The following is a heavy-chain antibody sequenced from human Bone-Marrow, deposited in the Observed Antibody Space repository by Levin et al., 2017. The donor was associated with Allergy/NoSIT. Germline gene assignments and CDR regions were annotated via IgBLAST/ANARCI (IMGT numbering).Heavy chain of an antibody. CDR3: ARDRYDFWSGYYLPYYYYGMDV. Sequence: ASVKVSCKASGYTFTGYYMHWVRQAPGQGLEWMGRINPNSGGTNYAQKFQGRVTMTRDTSISTAYMELSRLRSDDTAVYYCARDRYDFWSGYYLPYYYYGMDVWGQGTTVTVSS. J-gene: IGHJ6*02. D-gene: IGHD3-3*01. CDR1: GYTFTGYY. V-gene: IGHV1-2*06. CDR2: INPNSGGT.